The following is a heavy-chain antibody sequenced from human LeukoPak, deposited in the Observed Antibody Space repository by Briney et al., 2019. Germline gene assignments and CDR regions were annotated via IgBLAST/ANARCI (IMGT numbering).Heavy chain of an antibody. V-gene: IGHV3-15*07. CDR3: TTKPDSSGENYFDY. CDR1: GFTFSNAW. D-gene: IGHD3-22*01. J-gene: IGHJ4*02. Sequence: GGSLRLSCAASGFTFSNAWMNWVRQAPGKGLEWVGRIKSKTDGGTTDYAVPVKGRFTISRDDSKNTLYLQMNSLKTEDTAVYYCTTKPDSSGENYFDYWGQGTLVTVSP. CDR2: IKSKTDGGTT.